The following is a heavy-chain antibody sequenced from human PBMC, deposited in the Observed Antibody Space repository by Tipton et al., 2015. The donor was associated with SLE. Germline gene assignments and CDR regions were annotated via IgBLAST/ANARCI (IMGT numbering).Heavy chain of an antibody. D-gene: IGHD3-10*01. V-gene: IGHV4-39*01. Sequence: TLSLTCTVSGGSISSSSYSWGWIRQPPGKGLEWIGSIYYSGSPYYNPSLKSRVTLSVDTSSNQFSLKLSSLTAADTAVYYCARRSRFYNYFDYWGQGTLLTVAS. CDR3: ARRSRFYNYFDY. CDR1: GGSISSSSYS. CDR2: IYYSGSP. J-gene: IGHJ4*02.